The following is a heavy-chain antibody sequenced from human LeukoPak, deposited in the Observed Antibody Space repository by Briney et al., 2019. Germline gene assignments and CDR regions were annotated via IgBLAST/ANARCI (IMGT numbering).Heavy chain of an antibody. CDR3: AKGVGYGGYPYYYYYGMDV. V-gene: IGHV3-23*01. CDR1: GFTFSSYA. Sequence: GGSLRLSCAASGFTFSSYAMSWVRQAPGKGLEWVSAIRGSGGSTYYADSVKGRFTISRDNSKNTLYLQMNSLRAEDTAVYYCAKGVGYGGYPYYYYYGMDVWGQGTTVTVSS. D-gene: IGHD5-12*01. J-gene: IGHJ6*02. CDR2: IRGSGGST.